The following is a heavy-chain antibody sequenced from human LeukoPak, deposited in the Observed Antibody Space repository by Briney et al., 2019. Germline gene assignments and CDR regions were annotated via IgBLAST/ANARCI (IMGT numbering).Heavy chain of an antibody. D-gene: IGHD6-13*01. CDR2: IYYSGST. CDR1: GGSISSSSYY. V-gene: IGHV4-39*01. J-gene: IGHJ5*02. Sequence: SETLSLTCTVSGGSISSSSYYWGWIPQPPGKGLEWIGSIYYSGSTYYNPSLKSRVTISVDTSKNQFSLKLSSVTAADTAVYCCARMYSSSWYVKGNWFDPWGQGTLVTVSS. CDR3: ARMYSSSWYVKGNWFDP.